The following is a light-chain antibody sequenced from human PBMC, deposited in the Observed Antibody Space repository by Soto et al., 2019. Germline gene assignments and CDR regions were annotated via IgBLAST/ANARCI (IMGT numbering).Light chain of an antibody. CDR1: SGSIASNY. Sequence: NFMLTQPHSVSESPGKTVIISCTRSSGSIASNYVQWYHQRPGSSPTTVIYEDNQRPSGVPDRFSGSIDSSSNSASLTISGLETEDEADYYCQSYDATNQVFGGGTKLTVL. CDR2: EDN. J-gene: IGLJ3*02. V-gene: IGLV6-57*01. CDR3: QSYDATNQV.